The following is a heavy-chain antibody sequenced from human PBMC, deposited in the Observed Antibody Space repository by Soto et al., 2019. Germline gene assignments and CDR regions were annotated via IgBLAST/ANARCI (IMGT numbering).Heavy chain of an antibody. Sequence: QMQLVQSGPEVKKPGTSVKVSCKASGFTFTSSAVQWVRQARGQRLEWIGWIVVGSGNTNYAQKFQERVTITRDMSTSTAYMELSSLRSEDTAVYYCAAESNWGQFDPWGQGTLVTVSS. V-gene: IGHV1-58*01. J-gene: IGHJ5*02. CDR2: IVVGSGNT. D-gene: IGHD7-27*01. CDR3: AAESNWGQFDP. CDR1: GFTFTSSA.